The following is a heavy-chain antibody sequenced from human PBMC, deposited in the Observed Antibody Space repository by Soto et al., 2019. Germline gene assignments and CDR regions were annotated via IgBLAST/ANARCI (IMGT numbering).Heavy chain of an antibody. D-gene: IGHD5-18*01. V-gene: IGHV4-59*11. CDR1: GGPNSAHY. CDR2: ISYSGTT. J-gene: IGHJ4*02. CDR3: ATTNSYSYKYFDY. Sequence: NPAETLSLTCTVSGGPNSAHYWNWIRQSPGKGLEWIGYISYSGTTNYNPSLQSRVTISLDTSKDQFSLNLTSVTAADMAVYYCATTNSYSYKYFDYWGPGTLVTVSS.